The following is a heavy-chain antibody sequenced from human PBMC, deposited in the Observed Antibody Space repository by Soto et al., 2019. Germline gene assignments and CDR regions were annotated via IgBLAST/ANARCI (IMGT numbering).Heavy chain of an antibody. CDR3: AKRRLNTITSLSDY. CDR2: ISSSGTTI. CDR1: GFTFSDYY. Sequence: GGSLRLSCAASGFTFSDYYMSWIRQAPGKGLEWVSYISSSGTTIYYADSVKGRFTISRDNAKNSLYLQMNSLRAEDTAVYYCAKRRLNTITSLSDYWGQGVQVTVSS. V-gene: IGHV3-11*01. D-gene: IGHD2-2*01. J-gene: IGHJ1*01.